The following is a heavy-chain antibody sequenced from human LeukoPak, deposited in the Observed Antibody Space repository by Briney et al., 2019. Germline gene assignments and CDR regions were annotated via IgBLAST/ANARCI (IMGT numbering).Heavy chain of an antibody. D-gene: IGHD2-2*01. CDR3: ARGPGAFDI. Sequence: PGGSLRLSCVASGFMFSSYWMNWVRQAPGKGLVWVSRINSEGSSTSYADSVKGRFTISRDNAKNTLFLQMNSLRAEDTAVYYCARGPGAFDIWGQGTMVTVSA. CDR1: GFMFSSYW. J-gene: IGHJ3*02. V-gene: IGHV3-74*01. CDR2: INSEGSST.